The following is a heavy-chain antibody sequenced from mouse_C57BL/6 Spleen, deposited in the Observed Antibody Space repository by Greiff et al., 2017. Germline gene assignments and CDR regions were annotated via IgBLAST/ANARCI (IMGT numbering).Heavy chain of an antibody. Sequence: QVQLKESGPELVKPGASVKISCKASGYAFSSSWMNWVKQRPGKGLEWIGRIYPGDGDTNYNGKFKGKATLTADKSSSTAYMQLSSLTSEDSAVYFCARDSSGPWFAYWGQGTLVTVSA. CDR3: ARDSSGPWFAY. D-gene: IGHD3-2*02. CDR2: IYPGDGDT. CDR1: GYAFSSSW. V-gene: IGHV1-82*01. J-gene: IGHJ3*01.